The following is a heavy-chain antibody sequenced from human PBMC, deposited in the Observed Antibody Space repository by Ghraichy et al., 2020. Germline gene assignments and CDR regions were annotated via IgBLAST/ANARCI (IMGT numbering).Heavy chain of an antibody. V-gene: IGHV1-18*01. CDR3: AREWSMVKAHTGPTCDY. D-gene: IGHD5-18*01. Sequence: ASVKVSCKASGYTFTSYGISWVRQAPGQGLEWMGWISAYNGNTNYAQKLQGRVTMTTDTSTSTAYMELRSLRSDDTAVYYCAREWSMVKAHTGPTCDYWGQGTLVTVSS. CDR1: GYTFTSYG. J-gene: IGHJ4*02. CDR2: ISAYNGNT.